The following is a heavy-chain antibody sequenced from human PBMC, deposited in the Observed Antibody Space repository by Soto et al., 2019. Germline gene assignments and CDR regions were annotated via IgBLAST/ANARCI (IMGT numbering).Heavy chain of an antibody. CDR2: IVPIVDTS. J-gene: IGHJ4*02. CDR1: GGTFSSYA. CDR3: VRVVAIPGYPDN. V-gene: IGHV1-69*12. Sequence: QVQLMQSGAEVRHPASSVKVSCKTCGGTFSSYAISWVRQAPGQGLEWMGGIVPIVDTSTYAQKFQGRVTITADESTSTVYMELSSLRSDDTAVYYCVRVVAIPGYPDNWGQGTLVTVSS. D-gene: IGHD5-12*01.